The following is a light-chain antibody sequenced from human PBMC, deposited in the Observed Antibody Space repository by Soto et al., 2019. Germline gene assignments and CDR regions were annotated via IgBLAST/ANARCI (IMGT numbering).Light chain of an antibody. J-gene: IGKJ2*01. CDR2: KVS. Sequence: DVVMTQSPLSLPVTLGQPASISCRSSQSLVYSDGNTYLNWFQQRPGQSPRRLIYKVSNRDSGVQDRFGGSGSCIDFTLKNSRVVAEDVVVYYCMHGTYWPLNTFGQGAKLEIK. CDR3: MHGTYWPLNT. CDR1: QSLVYSDGNTY. V-gene: IGKV2-30*01.